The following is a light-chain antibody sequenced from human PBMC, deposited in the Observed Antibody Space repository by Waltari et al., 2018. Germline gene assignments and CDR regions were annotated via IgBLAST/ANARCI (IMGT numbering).Light chain of an antibody. CDR2: AES. Sequence: DIQMTQSPSSLSASVGDRVTITCRASQSISSYLNWYQQKPGKAPKLVIYAESSLQSGVPSRFSGSGSGTDFTLTISSLQPEDFATYYCQQSYSTPRTFGQGTKVEIK. V-gene: IGKV1-39*01. CDR1: QSISSY. CDR3: QQSYSTPRT. J-gene: IGKJ1*01.